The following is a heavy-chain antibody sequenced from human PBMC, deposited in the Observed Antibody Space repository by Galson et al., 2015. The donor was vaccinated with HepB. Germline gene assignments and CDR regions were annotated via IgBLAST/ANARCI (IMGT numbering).Heavy chain of an antibody. Sequence: SVKVTCKASGYTFTSYAMNWVRQAPGQGLEWMGWINTNTGNPTYAQGFAGRFVFSLDTSVSTAYLQISSLKAEDTAVYYCARDVRVAVAGTSNAFDIWGQGTMVTVSS. CDR2: INTNTGNP. CDR3: ARDVRVAVAGTSNAFDI. V-gene: IGHV7-4-1*02. D-gene: IGHD6-19*01. J-gene: IGHJ3*02. CDR1: GYTFTSYA.